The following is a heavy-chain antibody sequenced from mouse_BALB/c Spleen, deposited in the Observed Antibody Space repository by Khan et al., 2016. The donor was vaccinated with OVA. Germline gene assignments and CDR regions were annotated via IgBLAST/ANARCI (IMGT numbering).Heavy chain of an antibody. Sequence: QVQLQQSGPGLVAPSQSLSITCTVSGFSLTSDGVSWVRQPPGMGLEWLGVIWGDGSTNYHSALRSRLSIRKDNSKSQVFLKLDSLQTDDTATYYCAKLRVFYFDSWGQGTTLTVSS. J-gene: IGHJ2*01. CDR3: AKLRVFYFDS. V-gene: IGHV2-3*01. CDR2: IWGDGST. CDR1: GFSLTSDG.